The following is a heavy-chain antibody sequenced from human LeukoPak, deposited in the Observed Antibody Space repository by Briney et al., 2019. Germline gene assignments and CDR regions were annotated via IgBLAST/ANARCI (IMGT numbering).Heavy chain of an antibody. J-gene: IGHJ2*01. CDR1: GGSISSYY. V-gene: IGHV4-59*01. CDR3: ARQLRLDWYFDL. CDR2: IYYSGST. Sequence: SETLSLTCTVSGGSISSYYWSWIRQPPGKGLEWIGYIYYSGSTNYNPSLKSRVTISVDTSKNQFSLKLSSVTAADTAVYYCARQLRLDWYFDLWGRGTLVTVSS. D-gene: IGHD1-7*01.